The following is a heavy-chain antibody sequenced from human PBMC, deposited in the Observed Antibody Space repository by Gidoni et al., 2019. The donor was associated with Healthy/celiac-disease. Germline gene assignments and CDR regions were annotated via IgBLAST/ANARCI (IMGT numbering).Heavy chain of an antibody. Sequence: EVQLVESGGGLVQPGGSLRLSCSASGFTFSSYAMHWVRQAPGKGLEYVSAISSNGGSTYYADSVKGRFTISRDNSKNTLYLQMSSLRAEDTAVYYCVKWGWGSGWSPGGYWGQGTLVTVSS. CDR1: GFTFSSYA. CDR3: VKWGWGSGWSPGGY. J-gene: IGHJ4*02. CDR2: ISSNGGST. V-gene: IGHV3-64D*06. D-gene: IGHD6-19*01.